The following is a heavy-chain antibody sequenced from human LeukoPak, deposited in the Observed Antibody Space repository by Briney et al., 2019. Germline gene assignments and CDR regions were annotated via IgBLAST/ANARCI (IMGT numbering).Heavy chain of an antibody. D-gene: IGHD6-19*01. Sequence: ASVKVSCKASGYTFTSYYMHWVRQAPGQGLEWMGIINPSGGSTNYAQKFQGRVTMTRDTSTSTVLMELSSLRSEDTAMYYCARDTDGSGWSGAFDIWGQGTMVTVSS. CDR3: ARDTDGSGWSGAFDI. CDR1: GYTFTSYY. J-gene: IGHJ3*02. CDR2: INPSGGST. V-gene: IGHV1-46*01.